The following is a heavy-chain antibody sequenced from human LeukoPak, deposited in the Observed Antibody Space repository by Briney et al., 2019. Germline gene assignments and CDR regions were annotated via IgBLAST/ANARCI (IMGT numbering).Heavy chain of an antibody. CDR2: ISSSTSYI. CDR1: GFTFSSYS. CDR3: ANVRTSPFDY. D-gene: IGHD1/OR15-1a*01. J-gene: IGHJ4*02. V-gene: IGHV3-21*04. Sequence: GGSLRLSCAASGFTFSSYSMNWIRQAPGKGLEWVSSISSSTSYIYYADSVKGRFTISRDNSKNTLYLQMNSLRAEDTAVYYCANVRTSPFDYWGQGTLVTVSS.